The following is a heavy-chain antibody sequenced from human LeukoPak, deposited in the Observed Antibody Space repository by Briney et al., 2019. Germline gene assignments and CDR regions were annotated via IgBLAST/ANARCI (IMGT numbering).Heavy chain of an antibody. CDR2: INSDGSST. CDR3: ARGYYYYYMDV. J-gene: IGHJ6*03. CDR1: GFTFSSYS. Sequence: PGGSLRLSCAASGFTFSSYSMNWVRQAPGKGLVWVSRINSDGSSTSYADSVKGRFTISRDNAKNTLYLQMNSLRAEDTAVYYCARGYYYYYMDVWGKGTTVTVSS. V-gene: IGHV3-74*01. D-gene: IGHD3-10*01.